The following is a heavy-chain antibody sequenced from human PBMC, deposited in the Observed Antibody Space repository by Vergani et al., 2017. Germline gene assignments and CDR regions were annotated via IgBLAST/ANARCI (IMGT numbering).Heavy chain of an antibody. Sequence: VQLQESGPGLVKPSETLSLTCSVSGGPISSYYWSWVRQPPGKGLEWVGYIYNNGITKSSPSLKTRLTLSVDRSKRQFSLTLMSVTTADTAVYYCARSTAITTLGSLDYKFGLDIWGQGTTVIVS. V-gene: IGHV4-59*01. J-gene: IGHJ6*02. CDR3: ARSTAITTLGSLDYKFGLDI. CDR2: IYNNGIT. CDR1: GGPISSYY. D-gene: IGHD4-23*01.